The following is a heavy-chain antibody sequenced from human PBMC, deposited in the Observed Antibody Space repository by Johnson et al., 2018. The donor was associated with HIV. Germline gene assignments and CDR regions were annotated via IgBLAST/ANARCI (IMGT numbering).Heavy chain of an antibody. D-gene: IGHD4-17*01. CDR2: ISYDGSNK. Sequence: QMLLVESGGGVVQPGRSLRLSCAASGFTFSSYAMHWVRQAPGKGLEWVAVISYDGSNKYYADSVKGRFTISRDNSKNTLYLQMNSLRAEDTAVYYCARGGLGDYVVAFDIWGQGTIVTVSS. V-gene: IGHV3-30-3*01. CDR1: GFTFSSYA. CDR3: ARGGLGDYVVAFDI. J-gene: IGHJ3*02.